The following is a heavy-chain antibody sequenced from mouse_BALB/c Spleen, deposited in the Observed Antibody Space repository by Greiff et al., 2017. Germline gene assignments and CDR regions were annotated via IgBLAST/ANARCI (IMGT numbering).Heavy chain of an antibody. CDR1: GFTFSSFG. J-gene: IGHJ4*01. CDR2: ISSGSSTI. V-gene: IGHV5-17*02. D-gene: IGHD2-1*01. Sequence: EVKVVESGGGLVQPGGSRKLSCAASGFTFSSFGMHWVRQAPEKGLEWVAYISSGSSTIYYADTVKGRFTISRDNPKNTLFLQMTSLRSEDTAMYYCARGDGNYPYAMDYWGQGTSVTVSS. CDR3: ARGDGNYPYAMDY.